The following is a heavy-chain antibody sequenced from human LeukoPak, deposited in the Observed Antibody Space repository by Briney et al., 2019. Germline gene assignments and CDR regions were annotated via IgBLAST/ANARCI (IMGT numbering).Heavy chain of an antibody. D-gene: IGHD4/OR15-4a*01. Sequence: GGSLRLSCAASGFTFSSYAMSWVRQAPAKGLEWVSAISGSAGSTYYTDSVKGRFTISRDNSKSTLYLQMNSLRVEDTAVYYCAKAGLVRGGALDSWGQGTLVTVSS. CDR3: AKAGLVRGGALDS. V-gene: IGHV3-23*01. CDR2: ISGSAGST. CDR1: GFTFSSYA. J-gene: IGHJ4*02.